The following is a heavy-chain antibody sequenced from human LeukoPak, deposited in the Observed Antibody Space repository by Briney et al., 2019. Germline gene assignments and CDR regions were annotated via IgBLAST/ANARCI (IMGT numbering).Heavy chain of an antibody. V-gene: IGHV3-23*01. Sequence: PGGSLRLSCAASGFTFSSYAMSWVRQAPGKGLEWVSAISGSGGSTYYADSVKGRFTISRDNSKNTQYLQMNSLRAEDTAVYYCARDPGEGFGIDYWGQRTLVTVSS. CDR3: ARDPGEGFGIDY. CDR2: ISGSGGST. CDR1: GFTFSSYA. D-gene: IGHD3-10*01. J-gene: IGHJ4*02.